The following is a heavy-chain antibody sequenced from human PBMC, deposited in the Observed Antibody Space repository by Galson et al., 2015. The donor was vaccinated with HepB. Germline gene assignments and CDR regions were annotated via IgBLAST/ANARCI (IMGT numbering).Heavy chain of an antibody. V-gene: IGHV3-21*01. CDR2: VSSSSSYI. CDR1: GFTFSSNS. CDR3: ARIDGFSMDV. J-gene: IGHJ6*02. D-gene: IGHD5-24*01. Sequence: SLRLSCAASGFTFSSNSMNWVRQAPGKGLEWVSSVSSSSSYIYYADSMKGRFTISRDNAKNSLFLQMNSLTAEDTAVYYCARIDGFSMDVWGQGTTVTVSS.